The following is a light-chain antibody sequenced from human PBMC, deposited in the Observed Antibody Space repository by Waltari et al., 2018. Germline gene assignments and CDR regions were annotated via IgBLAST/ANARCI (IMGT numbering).Light chain of an antibody. Sequence: SYVLTQPPSLSVAPGRPARLPCGGARIGRKTVPWYQLTPGQAPLLVVYDDSDRPAGIPERFSGYNSGNTAALTISRVETGDEADYYCQVWDTNIDQGVFGGGTRLTVL. CDR2: DDS. V-gene: IGLV3-21*03. CDR3: QVWDTNIDQGV. CDR1: RIGRKT. J-gene: IGLJ3*02.